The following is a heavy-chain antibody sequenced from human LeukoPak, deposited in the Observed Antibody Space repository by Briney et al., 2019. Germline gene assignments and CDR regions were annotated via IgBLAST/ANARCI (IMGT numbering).Heavy chain of an antibody. CDR2: IKSKTDGGTT. CDR1: GFTFSNAW. J-gene: IGHJ4*02. Sequence: PGGSLRLSCAASGFTFSNAWMSWVRQAPGKGLEWVGRIKSKTDGGTTDYAAPVKGRFTISRDDSKNTLYLQMNSLKTEDTAVYYCARRGKEYSSSWAFDSWGQGTLVTVSS. V-gene: IGHV3-15*01. D-gene: IGHD6-6*01. CDR3: ARRGKEYSSSWAFDS.